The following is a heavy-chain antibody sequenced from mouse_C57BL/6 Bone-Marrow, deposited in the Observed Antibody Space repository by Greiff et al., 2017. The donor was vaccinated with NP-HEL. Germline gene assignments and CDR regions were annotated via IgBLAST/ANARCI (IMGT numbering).Heavy chain of an antibody. D-gene: IGHD2-5*01. J-gene: IGHJ4*01. Sequence: VQLVESGPGLVAPSQSLSITCTVSGFSLTSYAISWVRQPPGKGLEWLGVIWTGGGTNYNSALKSRLSISTDNSKSQVFLKMNSLQTDDTARYYCARAYYSNYYAMDYWGQGTSVTVSS. CDR3: ARAYYSNYYAMDY. CDR1: GFSLTSYA. V-gene: IGHV2-9-1*01. CDR2: IWTGGGT.